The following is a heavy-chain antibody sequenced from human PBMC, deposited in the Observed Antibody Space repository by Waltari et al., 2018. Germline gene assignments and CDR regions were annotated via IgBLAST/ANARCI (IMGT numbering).Heavy chain of an antibody. CDR1: GGSISSYY. J-gene: IGHJ4*02. CDR2: IEYSGST. CDR3: ARMTTVTTNYFDY. D-gene: IGHD4-17*01. V-gene: IGHV4-59*08. Sequence: QVQLQESGPGLVKPSETLSLTCTVSGGSISSYYWSWIRQPPGKGLEWIGYIEYSGSTNYNPARKSRVTISVDTSKNQFSLKLSSVTAADTAVYYCARMTTVTTNYFDYWGQGTLVTVSS.